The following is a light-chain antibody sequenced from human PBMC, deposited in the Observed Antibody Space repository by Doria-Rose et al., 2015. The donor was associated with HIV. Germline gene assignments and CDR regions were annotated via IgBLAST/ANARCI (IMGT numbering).Light chain of an antibody. CDR3: HQYGTSWT. V-gene: IGKV3-20*01. Sequence: TQSPGTLSLSPGERATLSCRASQSFSSTYLAWYQQKPGQAPSLLIYDGSTRPTGIPDGFSASGSGTDFTLTINRLEPEDFALYYCHQYGTSWTFGQGTKVEI. CDR2: DGS. CDR1: QSFSSTY. J-gene: IGKJ1*01.